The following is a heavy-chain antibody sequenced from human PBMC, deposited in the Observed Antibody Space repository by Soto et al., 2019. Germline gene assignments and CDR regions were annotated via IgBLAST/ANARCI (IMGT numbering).Heavy chain of an antibody. J-gene: IGHJ6*02. CDR3: ARGPSLTIFGAREFYYGMDV. CDR1: GYTFASYG. CDR2: ISAYNGNT. V-gene: IGHV1-18*04. Sequence: ASVKVSCKASGYTFASYGISWVREDPGQGVEWMGWISAYNGNTNYAQKLQGRVTMTTDTSTSTAYMELRSLRSDDTAVYYCARGPSLTIFGAREFYYGMDVWAQGTTVTVSS. D-gene: IGHD3-3*01.